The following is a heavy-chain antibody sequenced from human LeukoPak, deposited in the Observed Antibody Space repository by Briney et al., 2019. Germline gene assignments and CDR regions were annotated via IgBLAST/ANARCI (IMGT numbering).Heavy chain of an antibody. J-gene: IGHJ5*02. CDR2: ISYDGSNK. CDR3: ARAGSGSYYNWFDP. CDR1: GFTFSSYA. D-gene: IGHD3-10*01. Sequence: PGRSLRLSCAASGFTFSSYAMHWVRQAPGKGLEWVAVISYDGSNKYYADSVKGRFTISRDNPKNTLYLQMNSLRAEDTAVYYCARAGSGSYYNWFDPWGQGTLVTVSS. V-gene: IGHV3-30*04.